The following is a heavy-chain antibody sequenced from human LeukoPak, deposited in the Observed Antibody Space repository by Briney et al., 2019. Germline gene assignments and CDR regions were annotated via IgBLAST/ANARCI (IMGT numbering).Heavy chain of an antibody. CDR1: GGTFSSYA. V-gene: IGHV1-69*05. J-gene: IGHJ6*03. Sequence: ASVKVSCKASGGTFSSYAISWVRQAPGQGLEWMGGIIPIFGTANYAQEFQGRVTITTDESTSTAYMELSSLRSEDTAVYYCARDSSSSNRYYYYMDVWGKGTTVTVSS. CDR2: IIPIFGTA. D-gene: IGHD6-6*01. CDR3: ARDSSSSNRYYYYMDV.